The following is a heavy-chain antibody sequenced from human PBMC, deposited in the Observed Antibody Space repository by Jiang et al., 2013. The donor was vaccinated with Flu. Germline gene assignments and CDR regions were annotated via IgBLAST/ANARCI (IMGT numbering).Heavy chain of an antibody. D-gene: IGHD6-19*01. J-gene: IGHJ4*02. Sequence: CKASGGTFSSYAISWVRQAPGQGLEWMGRIIPILGIANYAQKFQGRVTMTRDTSTSTVYMELSSLRSENTAVYYCARGYSSGWYAIDYWGQGTLVTVSS. CDR2: IIPILGIA. V-gene: IGHV1-69*04. CDR1: GGTFSSYA. CDR3: ARGYSSGWYAIDY.